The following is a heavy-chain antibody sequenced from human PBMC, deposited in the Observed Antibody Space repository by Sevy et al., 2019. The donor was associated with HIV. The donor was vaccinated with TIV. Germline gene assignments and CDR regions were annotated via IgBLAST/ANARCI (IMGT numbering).Heavy chain of an antibody. Sequence: GGSLRLSCAASGFTFSGSAMHWVRQASGKGLEWVGRIRSRVNSHATAYAASVKGRLTISRDDSENTAFLQMSSMKTEDTAVYYCTASMKTDVLRYFDWLEEPPFDHWGQGTLVTVSS. CDR2: IRSRVNSHAT. V-gene: IGHV3-73*01. D-gene: IGHD3-9*01. CDR1: GFTFSGSA. J-gene: IGHJ4*02. CDR3: TASMKTDVLRYFDWLEEPPFDH.